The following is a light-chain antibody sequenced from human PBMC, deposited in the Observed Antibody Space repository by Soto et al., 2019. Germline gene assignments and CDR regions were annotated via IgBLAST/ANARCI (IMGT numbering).Light chain of an antibody. Sequence: DIQMTQSPSSLSASVGDRVTITCRASQDINNYLAWYQQKPGKVPKLLIYAAPTLQSGVPSRFSGSGSGTDFTLTISSLQPEDVATYYCQKYNSAPCTFGPGTKVDIK. CDR3: QKYNSAPCT. CDR2: AAP. J-gene: IGKJ3*01. CDR1: QDINNY. V-gene: IGKV1-27*01.